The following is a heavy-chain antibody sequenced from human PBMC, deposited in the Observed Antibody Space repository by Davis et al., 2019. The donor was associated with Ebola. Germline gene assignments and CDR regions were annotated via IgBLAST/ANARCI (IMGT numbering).Heavy chain of an antibody. V-gene: IGHV4-39*01. CDR1: GGPISSSSYY. CDR2: IYYSGST. CDR3: ARAGIAARYYFDY. Sequence: SDTLSLTCTLPGGPISSSSYYWGWIRQPPGTGLEWIGSIYYSGSTYYNPSLKSRVTISVDTSKNQFSLKLSSVTAADTAVYYCARAGIAARYYFDYWGQGTLVTVSS. D-gene: IGHD6-13*01. J-gene: IGHJ4*02.